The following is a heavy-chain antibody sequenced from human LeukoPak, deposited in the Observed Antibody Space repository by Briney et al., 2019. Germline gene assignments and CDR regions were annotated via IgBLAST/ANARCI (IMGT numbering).Heavy chain of an antibody. CDR2: INHSGST. J-gene: IGHJ1*01. CDR1: GGSISSSSYY. CDR3: ASSEDDYGDYVEYFQH. Sequence: SETLSLTCTVSGGSISSSSYYWGWIRQPPGKGLEWIGEINHSGSTNYNPSLKSRVTISVDTSKNQFSLKLSSVTAADTAVYYCASSEDDYGDYVEYFQHWGQGTLVTVSS. V-gene: IGHV4-39*07. D-gene: IGHD4-17*01.